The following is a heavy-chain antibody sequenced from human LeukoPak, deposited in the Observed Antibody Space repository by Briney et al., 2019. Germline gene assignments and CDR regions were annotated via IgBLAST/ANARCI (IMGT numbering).Heavy chain of an antibody. J-gene: IGHJ6*02. CDR2: ISWNSGSI. V-gene: IGHV3-9*01. CDR3: AKALGLYYYYYGMDV. Sequence: GGSLRLSCAASGFTFSSYSMNWVRQAPGKGLEWVSGISWNSGSIGYADSVKGRFTISRDNAKNSLYLQMNSLRAEDTALYYCAKALGLYYYYYGMDVWGQGTTVTVSS. CDR1: GFTFSSYS.